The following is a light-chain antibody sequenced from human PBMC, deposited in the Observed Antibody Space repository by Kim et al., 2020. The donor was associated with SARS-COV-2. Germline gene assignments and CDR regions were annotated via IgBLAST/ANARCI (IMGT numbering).Light chain of an antibody. Sequence: GQRVTISCSGSTSNIGTNTVSWYQHLPGTPPKLLIYSNGQRPAGVPARFSGSKSVTSASLAISGLQSEDEGHYYCAVWDDSLNGRVFGGGTTVTVL. CDR2: SNG. V-gene: IGLV1-44*01. CDR3: AVWDDSLNGRV. J-gene: IGLJ3*02. CDR1: TSNIGTNT.